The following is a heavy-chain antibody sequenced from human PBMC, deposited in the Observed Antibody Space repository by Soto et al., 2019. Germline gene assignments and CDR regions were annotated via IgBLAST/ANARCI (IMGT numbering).Heavy chain of an antibody. CDR3: ALLRFLAWFPEDYYGMDV. J-gene: IGHJ6*02. D-gene: IGHD3-3*01. Sequence: ASVKVSCKASGYTFTSYGISWVRQAPGQGLEWMGWISAYNGNTNYAQKLQGRVTMTTDTSTSTAFMELRSLRSDDTAVYYCALLRFLAWFPEDYYGMDVWGQGTTVTVSS. V-gene: IGHV1-18*04. CDR2: ISAYNGNT. CDR1: GYTFTSYG.